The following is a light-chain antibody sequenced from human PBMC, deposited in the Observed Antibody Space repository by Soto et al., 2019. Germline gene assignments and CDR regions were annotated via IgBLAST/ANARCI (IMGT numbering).Light chain of an antibody. CDR3: QQHYSTPIT. CDR2: WAS. Sequence: DIVMTQSPDSLSVSLGERATINFNSSQIVLYSSNNKNYLTWYQQKPGQPPKPLIYWASTRESGVPDRFSGSGSGTDFTLTISSLQAEDVAVYYCQQHYSTPITFGQGTRLEI. CDR1: QIVLYSSNNKNY. J-gene: IGKJ5*01. V-gene: IGKV4-1*01.